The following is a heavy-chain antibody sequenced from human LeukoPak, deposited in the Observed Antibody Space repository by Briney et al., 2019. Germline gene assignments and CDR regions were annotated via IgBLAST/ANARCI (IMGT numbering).Heavy chain of an antibody. CDR1: GYTFTGYY. J-gene: IGHJ5*02. CDR3: ARDGGYNHNWFDP. D-gene: IGHD5-24*01. CDR2: IIPIFGTT. V-gene: IGHV1-69*06. Sequence: SVKLSCKASGYTFTGYYMHWVRQAPGQGLEWMGGIIPIFGTTNYAQKFQGRATITADKSTSTAYMELSSLRSEDTAVYYCARDGGYNHNWFDPWGQGTLVTVSS.